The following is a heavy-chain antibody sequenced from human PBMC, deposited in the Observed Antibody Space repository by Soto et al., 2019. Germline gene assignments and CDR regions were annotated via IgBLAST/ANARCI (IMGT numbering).Heavy chain of an antibody. D-gene: IGHD3-10*02. V-gene: IGHV4-30-4*01. J-gene: IGHJ5*02. CDR3: ARVVRALSGVNWFDP. Sequence: QVQLQESGPGLVKPSQTLSLTCTVSGGSISSGDYYWSWIRQPPGKGLEGIGYIYYSGSTYYNPSLKSRVTISVDTSKNQSSLKLSSVTAADTAVYYCARVVRALSGVNWFDPWGQGTLVTVSS. CDR1: GGSISSGDYY. CDR2: IYYSGST.